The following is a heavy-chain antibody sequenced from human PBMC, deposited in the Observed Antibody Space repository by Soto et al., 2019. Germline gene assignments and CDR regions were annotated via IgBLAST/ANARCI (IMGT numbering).Heavy chain of an antibody. CDR2: ISSSGSTI. Sequence: GGSLRLSCAASGFTLSDYYMSWIRQAPGKGLEWVSYISSSGSTIYYADSVKGRFTISRDNAKNSLYLQMNSLRAEDTAVYYCARSAIYYDILTGYYNLDYWGQGTLVTVSS. CDR1: GFTLSDYY. J-gene: IGHJ4*02. D-gene: IGHD3-9*01. CDR3: ARSAIYYDILTGYYNLDY. V-gene: IGHV3-11*01.